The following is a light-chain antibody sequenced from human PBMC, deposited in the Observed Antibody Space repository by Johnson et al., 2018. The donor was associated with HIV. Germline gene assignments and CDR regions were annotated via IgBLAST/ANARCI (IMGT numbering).Light chain of an antibody. V-gene: IGLV1-51*02. CDR1: SSNIGNNY. CDR3: GTWDSSLSAGRYV. Sequence: QSVLTQPPSVSAAPGQKVTISCSGSSSNIGNNYVSWYQQLPGTAPKLLIYENNKRPSGIPDRFSGSKSGKSATLGITGLQTGAEADYYCGTWDSSLSAGRYVFGTGTKVTVI. J-gene: IGLJ1*01. CDR2: ENN.